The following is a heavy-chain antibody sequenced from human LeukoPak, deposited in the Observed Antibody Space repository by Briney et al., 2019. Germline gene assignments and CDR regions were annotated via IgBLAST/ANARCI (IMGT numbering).Heavy chain of an antibody. CDR2: TNHVGNS. Sequence: SETLSLTCTVSGGPISSHYWSWTRQPPGKGLQWIGYTNHVGNSDFNPSLKSRVTISVDTSKHKISLKLSSVTAADTAVYYCARHYDGRESGSFYEDHWGQGTLVIVSS. J-gene: IGHJ4*02. CDR3: ARHYDGRESGSFYEDH. V-gene: IGHV4-59*08. CDR1: GGPISSHY. D-gene: IGHD1-26*01.